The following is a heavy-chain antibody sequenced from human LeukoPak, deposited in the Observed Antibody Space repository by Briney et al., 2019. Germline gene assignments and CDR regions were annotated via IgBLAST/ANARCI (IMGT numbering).Heavy chain of an antibody. Sequence: ASVKVSCEASGGTFSNYAISWVRQAPGQGLEWMGGITPIFGTPNYAQKFQGRVTITADESTSTAYIELSGLRSEDTAVYYCARWAGYCSITNCYTAFDFWGQGTLVTVSS. D-gene: IGHD2-2*02. CDR2: ITPIFGTP. V-gene: IGHV1-69*13. J-gene: IGHJ4*02. CDR1: GGTFSNYA. CDR3: ARWAGYCSITNCYTAFDF.